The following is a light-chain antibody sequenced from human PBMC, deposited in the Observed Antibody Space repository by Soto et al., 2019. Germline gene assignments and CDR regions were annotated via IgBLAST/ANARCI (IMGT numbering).Light chain of an antibody. V-gene: IGLV2-14*01. J-gene: IGLJ1*01. Sequence: QSVLTQPPSVSAAPGQRVTIPCSGSNINIGDNHVSWYQHLPGTAPKLMISEVNNRPSGVSNRFSGSKSGNTAYLTISGLQVEDEAEYFCFSFTTTSTHVFGTGTKVTIL. CDR3: FSFTTTSTHV. CDR2: EVN. CDR1: NINIGDNH.